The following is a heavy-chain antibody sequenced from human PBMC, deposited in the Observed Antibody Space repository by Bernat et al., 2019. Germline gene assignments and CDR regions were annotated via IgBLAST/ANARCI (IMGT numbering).Heavy chain of an antibody. Sequence: EVQLLESGGGLVQPGGSLRLSCAPSGFTFSSYAITWVRQAPGTGLEWVSVITNSGDITFYADSVKGRFTISRDNSKNTLSLQMNSLRAEDTAVYYCAKFTTQQWRAFDYWGQGTLVTVSS. CDR1: GFTFSSYA. CDR2: ITNSGDIT. D-gene: IGHD6-19*01. J-gene: IGHJ4*02. V-gene: IGHV3-23*01. CDR3: AKFTTQQWRAFDY.